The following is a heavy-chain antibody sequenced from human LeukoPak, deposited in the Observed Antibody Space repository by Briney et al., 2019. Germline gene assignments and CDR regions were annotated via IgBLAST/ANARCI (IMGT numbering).Heavy chain of an antibody. D-gene: IGHD5-24*01. CDR1: GFTFSSYA. CDR3: AKPKAPQMARRGLDY. Sequence: PGGSLRLTCAASGFTFSSYAMSWVRQAPGKGLEWVSAISGSGGSTYYADSVKGRFTISRDNSKNTLYLQMNSLRAEDTAVYYCAKPKAPQMARRGLDYWGQGTLVTVSS. CDR2: ISGSGGST. J-gene: IGHJ4*02. V-gene: IGHV3-23*01.